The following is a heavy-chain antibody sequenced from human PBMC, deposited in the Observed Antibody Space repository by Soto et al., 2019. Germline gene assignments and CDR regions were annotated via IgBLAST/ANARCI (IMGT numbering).Heavy chain of an antibody. Sequence: EVQLLESGGGLVQPGGSLRVSCAGSGFIFSSYAMNWVRQAPGKGLAWVSGISGSGVNSYYADSVKGRFTISRDNSKKTLYLQMDSLRAEDTAVYYCVKARSGWYLYYFDYWGQGAPVTVSS. V-gene: IGHV3-23*01. D-gene: IGHD6-19*01. CDR3: VKARSGWYLYYFDY. J-gene: IGHJ4*02. CDR2: ISGSGVNS. CDR1: GFIFSSYA.